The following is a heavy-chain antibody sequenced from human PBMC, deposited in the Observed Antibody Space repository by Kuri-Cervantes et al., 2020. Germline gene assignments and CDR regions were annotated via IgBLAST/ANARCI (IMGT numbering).Heavy chain of an antibody. CDR1: GFTFSNAW. CDR2: IKSKTDGGTT. CDR3: AYSTLECTNGVCPFDY. Sequence: GGSLRLSCAASGFTFSNAWMSWVRQAPGKGLEWVGRIKSKTDGGTTDYAAPVKGRFTISRDDSKNTLYLQMNSLRAEDTAVYYCAYSTLECTNGVCPFDYWGQGALVTVSS. D-gene: IGHD2-8*01. J-gene: IGHJ4*02. V-gene: IGHV3-15*01.